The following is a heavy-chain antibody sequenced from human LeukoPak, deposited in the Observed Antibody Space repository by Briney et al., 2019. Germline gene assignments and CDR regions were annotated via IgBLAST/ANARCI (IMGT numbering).Heavy chain of an antibody. CDR2: ISGDGDST. CDR3: AKDLNYYDSSGYLPS. CDR1: GFTFDDYA. J-gene: IGHJ5*02. D-gene: IGHD3-22*01. Sequence: GGSLRLSCAASGFTFDDYAMHWVRHAPGKGLEWVSLISGDGDSTYYADSVKGRFTISRDNTKNSLYLQVNSLRTEDTALYYCAKDLNYYDSSGYLPSWGQGTLVTVSS. V-gene: IGHV3-43*02.